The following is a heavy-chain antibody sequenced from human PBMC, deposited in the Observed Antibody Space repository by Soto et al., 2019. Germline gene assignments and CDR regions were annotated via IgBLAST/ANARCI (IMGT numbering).Heavy chain of an antibody. CDR2: INPSGGST. D-gene: IGHD3-9*01. V-gene: IGHV1-46*01. Sequence: ASVRVSCKASGYTLTRYYMHWVRQARGQGLAWMGIINPSGGSTSYEQNYQGRITMTRDTSTTKVYMELRSLRSEDTAVYFCARGEYDVLTGHYPLDYWGQGTLVTVSS. J-gene: IGHJ4*02. CDR3: ARGEYDVLTGHYPLDY. CDR1: GYTLTRYY.